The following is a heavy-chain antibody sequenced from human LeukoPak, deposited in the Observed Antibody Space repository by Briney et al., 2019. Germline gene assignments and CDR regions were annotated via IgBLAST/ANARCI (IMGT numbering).Heavy chain of an antibody. CDR2: ISSSSSYI. J-gene: IGHJ3*02. V-gene: IGHV3-21*01. CDR1: GFTFSSYS. Sequence: GGSLRLTCAASGFTFSSYSMNWVRHAPGKGLEWVSSISSSSSYIYYADSVKGRFTISRDNAKNSLYLQMNSLRAEDTVVYYCASDGAIDAFDIWGQGTMVTVSS. CDR3: ASDGAIDAFDI.